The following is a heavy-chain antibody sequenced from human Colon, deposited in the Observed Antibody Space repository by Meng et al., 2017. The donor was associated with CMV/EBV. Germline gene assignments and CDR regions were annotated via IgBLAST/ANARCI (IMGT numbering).Heavy chain of an antibody. CDR1: GGTFSSYA. D-gene: IGHD1-26*01. Sequence: QDQPVQNGAEVKKPGSSEKVSYKASGGTFSSYAISWVRQAPGQGLERMGEMIPIFGTANYAQKFLGRVTITADESTSTAYMELSSLRSEDTAVYYCARDIDSAEGYWGQGTLVTVSS. V-gene: IGHV1-69*12. J-gene: IGHJ4*02. CDR3: ARDIDSAEGY. CDR2: MIPIFGTA.